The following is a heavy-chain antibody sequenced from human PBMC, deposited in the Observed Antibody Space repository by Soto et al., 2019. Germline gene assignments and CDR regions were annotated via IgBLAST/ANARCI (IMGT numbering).Heavy chain of an antibody. CDR1: GQSFSGHS. J-gene: IGHJ4*02. V-gene: IGHV4-34*01. CDR3: ARGSGIVALPGELEDVNYDY. Sequence: QVQLQQWGAGLVKPSETLSLSCAVYGQSFSGHSWAWIRQPPGKGLEWIGEINESGSTYYNPSLKWRVTISTDTSKNQFSLKLSSVTAADTAAYFCARGSGIVALPGELEDVNYDYWGQGTLVNVSS. D-gene: IGHD1-1*01. CDR2: INESGST.